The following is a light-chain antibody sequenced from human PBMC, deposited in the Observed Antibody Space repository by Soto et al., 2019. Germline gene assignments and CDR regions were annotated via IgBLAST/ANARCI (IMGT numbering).Light chain of an antibody. CDR3: QHYGSSLVT. CDR1: QTVSAGY. J-gene: IGKJ3*01. V-gene: IGKV3-20*01. Sequence: EIVLTQSPGTLSLSRGERATLSCRASQTVSAGYLAWYQHKPGQAPRLLIYGASIRAAGIPDRFSGSGSGTAFTLTIRRLEPEDSAIYYCQHYGSSLVTFGPGTKVDI. CDR2: GAS.